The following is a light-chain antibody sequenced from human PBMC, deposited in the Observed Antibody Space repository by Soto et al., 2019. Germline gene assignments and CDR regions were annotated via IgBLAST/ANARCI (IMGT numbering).Light chain of an antibody. J-gene: IGLJ3*02. CDR2: ENN. Sequence: NFMLTQPHSVSESPGKTVTISCTGSSGSIASNYVQWYQQRPGSAPTTVIYENNQRPSGVPDRLSGSIDSSSNSASLTISGLKTEDEAAYYCQSYDSNNPWVFGGGTKLTVL. CDR3: QSYDSNNPWV. CDR1: SGSIASNY. V-gene: IGLV6-57*02.